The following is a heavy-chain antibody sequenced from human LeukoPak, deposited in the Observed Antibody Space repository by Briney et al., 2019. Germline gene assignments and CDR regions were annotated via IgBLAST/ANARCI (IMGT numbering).Heavy chain of an antibody. J-gene: IGHJ4*02. Sequence: PGGSLRLSCAASGFTFSSYAMSWVRQVPGKGLEWVSAISDSGGNTYYADFVRGRFTISRDNSENTLYLQMNSLRAEDTAMYFCAKDAGRSDVDYFDYWGQGTLVTVSS. D-gene: IGHD1-26*01. CDR2: ISDSGGNT. CDR1: GFTFSSYA. CDR3: AKDAGRSDVDYFDY. V-gene: IGHV3-23*01.